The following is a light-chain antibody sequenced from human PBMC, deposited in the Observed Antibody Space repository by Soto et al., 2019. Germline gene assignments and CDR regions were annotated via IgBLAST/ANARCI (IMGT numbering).Light chain of an antibody. J-gene: IGKJ4*01. CDR3: QQYNSYLT. CDR1: QSISSW. CDR2: DAS. V-gene: IGKV1-5*01. Sequence: DIPMTQSPTSVSASVGDRVTITCRASQSISSWLAWYQQKPGKAPKLLIYDASSLESGVPSRFSGSGSGTEFTLTISSLQPDDFATYYCQQYNSYLTFGGGTKVDIK.